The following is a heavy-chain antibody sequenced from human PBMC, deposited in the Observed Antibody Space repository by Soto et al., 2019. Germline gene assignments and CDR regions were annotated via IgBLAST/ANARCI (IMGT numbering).Heavy chain of an antibody. Sequence: PSKTLSLTCTVSDGSISSYYWSWIRQPPGKGLEWIGYIYYSGSINYNPSLKSRVTISVDTSKNQFSLKLSSVTAADTAVYYCARSMITFGGVIVPPFDYWGQGTLVTVSS. V-gene: IGHV4-59*01. J-gene: IGHJ4*02. CDR3: ARSMITFGGVIVPPFDY. CDR1: DGSISSYY. CDR2: IYYSGSI. D-gene: IGHD3-16*02.